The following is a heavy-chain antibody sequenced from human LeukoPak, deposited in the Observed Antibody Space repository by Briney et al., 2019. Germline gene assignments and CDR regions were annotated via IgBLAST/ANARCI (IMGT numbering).Heavy chain of an antibody. J-gene: IGHJ3*02. V-gene: IGHV1-69*01. CDR2: IIPIDGTA. Sequence: SVKVSCKASRDTFTRCAFSWVRQAPGQGLEWMGGIIPIDGTADFAQKFQGRVTITADQSTSTAYMELSSLRSEDTAIYYCARDPGAPVRAFDIWGQGTLVTVSS. CDR1: RDTFTRCA. D-gene: IGHD3-10*01. CDR3: ARDPGAPVRAFDI.